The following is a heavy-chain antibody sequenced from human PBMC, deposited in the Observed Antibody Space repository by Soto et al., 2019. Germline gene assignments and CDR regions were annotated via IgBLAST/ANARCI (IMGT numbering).Heavy chain of an antibody. Sequence: ASVKVSCKASGYTFTSYDINWVRQATGQGHERMGWMNTNSGNTGYAQKFQGRVTMTRNTSISIAYMELSSLRSEDTAVYYCARGVVVVVAARVYYYMDVWGKGTTVTVSS. D-gene: IGHD2-15*01. CDR1: GYTFTSYD. CDR2: MNTNSGNT. V-gene: IGHV1-8*01. CDR3: ARGVVVVVAARVYYYMDV. J-gene: IGHJ6*03.